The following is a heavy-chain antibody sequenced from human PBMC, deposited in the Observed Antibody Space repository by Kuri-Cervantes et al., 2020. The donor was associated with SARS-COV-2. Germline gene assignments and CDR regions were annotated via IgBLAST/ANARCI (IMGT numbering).Heavy chain of an antibody. CDR3: ARASCRSSSSWRLRYYYMDV. J-gene: IGHJ6*03. Sequence: GSLRLSCAVYGGSFSGYYWSWIRQPPGKGLEWIGEINHSGSTNYNPSLKSRVTISVDTSKTQFSLKLSSVTAADTAVYYCARASCRSSSSWRLRYYYMDVWGKGTTVTVSS. CDR2: INHSGST. D-gene: IGHD6-13*01. CDR1: GGSFSGYY. V-gene: IGHV4-34*01.